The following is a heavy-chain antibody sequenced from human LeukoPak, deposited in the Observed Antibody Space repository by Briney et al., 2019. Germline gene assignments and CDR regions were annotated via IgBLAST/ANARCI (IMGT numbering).Heavy chain of an antibody. Sequence: GRSLRLSCAASGFTFSSYGMHWVRQAPGKGLEWVAVISYDGSNKYYADSVKGRFTISRDNSKNTLYLQMNSLRSEDTAVYYCARGIPIQNRGSYYFDYWGQGTLVTVSS. D-gene: IGHD5-18*01. CDR3: ARGIPIQNRGSYYFDY. CDR2: ISYDGSNK. J-gene: IGHJ4*02. CDR1: GFTFSSYG. V-gene: IGHV3-30*03.